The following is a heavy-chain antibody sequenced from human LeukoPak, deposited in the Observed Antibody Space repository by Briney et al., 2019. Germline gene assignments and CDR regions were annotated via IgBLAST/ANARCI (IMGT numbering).Heavy chain of an antibody. CDR1: GFTFSSYA. V-gene: IGHV3-23*01. D-gene: IGHD4-23*01. CDR2: ISDSGDAT. J-gene: IGHJ4*02. CDR3: AKERGHSKPFDY. Sequence: PGGSLRLSCAASGFTFSSYAMSWVRQAPGKGLEWFSAISDSGDATYYADSVKGRFTISRDNSKSTLYLQMNNLRAEDTALYYCAKERGHSKPFDYWGQGTLVTVSS.